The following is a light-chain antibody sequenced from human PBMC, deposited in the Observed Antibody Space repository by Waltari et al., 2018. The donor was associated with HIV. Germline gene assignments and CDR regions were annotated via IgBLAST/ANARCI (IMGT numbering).Light chain of an antibody. CDR3: QTWGTGIWV. CDR2: LNSDGSH. V-gene: IGLV4-69*01. J-gene: IGLJ3*02. CDR1: RGPSSYA. Sequence: QLVLTQSPSASASLGASVTLTCTLSRGPSSYAIEWHQQQPEKGPRYLMKLNSDGSHSKGDGIPDRFSGSSSGAERYLTISSLQSEDEADYYCQTWGTGIWVFGGGTKLTVL.